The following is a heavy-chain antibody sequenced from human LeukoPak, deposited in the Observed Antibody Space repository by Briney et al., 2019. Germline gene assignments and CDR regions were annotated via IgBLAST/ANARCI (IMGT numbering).Heavy chain of an antibody. J-gene: IGHJ4*02. V-gene: IGHV3-23*01. CDR1: DFSFITYA. CDR3: AKDRVVFEMAFDY. Sequence: GGSLRLSCAASDFSFITYAMSWVRQAPGKGLEWVSTISGGGDATYYADSVKGRFTISRDNSKNTLYLQMNSLRAEDTAVYYCAKDRVVFEMAFDYWGQGTLVTVSS. D-gene: IGHD5-24*01. CDR2: ISGGGDAT.